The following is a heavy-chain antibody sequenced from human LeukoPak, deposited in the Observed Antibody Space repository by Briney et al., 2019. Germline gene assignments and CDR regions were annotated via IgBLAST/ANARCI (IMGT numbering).Heavy chain of an antibody. Sequence: GGSLRLSCAASGFTFSSYAMSWVRQAPGKGLEWVSAISGSGGSTYYADSVKGRFTISRDNSKNTLYLQMNSLRAEDTAVYYCARDNLGITMVRGVIIRAYDYWGQGTLVTVSS. CDR1: GFTFSSYA. CDR2: ISGSGGST. D-gene: IGHD3-10*01. CDR3: ARDNLGITMVRGVIIRAYDY. V-gene: IGHV3-23*01. J-gene: IGHJ4*02.